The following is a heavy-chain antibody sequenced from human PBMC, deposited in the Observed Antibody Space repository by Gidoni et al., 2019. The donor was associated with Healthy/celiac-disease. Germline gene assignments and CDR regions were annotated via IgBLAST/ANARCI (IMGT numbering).Heavy chain of an antibody. V-gene: IGHV3-21*01. CDR3: ARVRYIYAFDY. D-gene: IGHD1-1*01. J-gene: IGHJ4*02. CDR2: ISSSSSYI. CDR1: GFTFSSYS. Sequence: EVQLVESGGGLVKPGGSLRRSCPASGFTFSSYSMNWVRQAPGKGLEWVSSISSSSSYIYYADSVKGRFTISRDNAKNSLYLQMNSLRAEDTAVYYCARVRYIYAFDYWGQGTLVTVSS.